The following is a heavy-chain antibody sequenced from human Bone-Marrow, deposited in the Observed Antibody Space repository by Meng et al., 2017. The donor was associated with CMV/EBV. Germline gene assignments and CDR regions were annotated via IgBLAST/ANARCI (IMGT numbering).Heavy chain of an antibody. D-gene: IGHD3-22*01. CDR1: GGSFSGYY. CDR2: INHRGST. J-gene: IGHJ4*02. Sequence: SQSLSLICAFYGGSFSGYYRTCIRQSPGKGLEWIGEINHRGSTNYNPSLKSRLTISLDTSQNQFSLKLKSVTAADTAVYYCARGSTSVTMIVVVFTAASLAYDSWGQGTLVTVSS. CDR3: ARGSTSVTMIVVVFTAASLAYDS. V-gene: IGHV4-34*01.